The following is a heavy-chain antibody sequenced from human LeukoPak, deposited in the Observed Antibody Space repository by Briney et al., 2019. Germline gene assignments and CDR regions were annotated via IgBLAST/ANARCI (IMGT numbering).Heavy chain of an antibody. Sequence: SETLSLTCTVSGYSISSGYYWGWIRQPPGKGLEWIGSIYHSGSTYYNPSLKSRVTISVDTSKNQFSLKLSSVTAADTAVYYCAREGRYCSSTSCYNYWGQGTLVTVSS. CDR1: GYSISSGYY. J-gene: IGHJ4*02. V-gene: IGHV4-38-2*02. CDR3: AREGRYCSSTSCYNY. CDR2: IYHSGST. D-gene: IGHD2-2*02.